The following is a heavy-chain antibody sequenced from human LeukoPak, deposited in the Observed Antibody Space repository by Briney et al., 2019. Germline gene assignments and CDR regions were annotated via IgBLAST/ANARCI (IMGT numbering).Heavy chain of an antibody. CDR1: GFTFSDYS. J-gene: IGHJ6*02. CDR2: ISSSTRYI. V-gene: IGHV3-21*01. D-gene: IGHD2-2*01. Sequence: GGSLRPSCAASGFTFSDYSMNWVRQAPGKGLEWVSSISSSTRYIFYADSMKGRFTISRDNAKNSLYLQMNSLRAEDTAVYYCARVLSAAMWGGMDVWGQGTTVTVSS. CDR3: ARVLSAAMWGGMDV.